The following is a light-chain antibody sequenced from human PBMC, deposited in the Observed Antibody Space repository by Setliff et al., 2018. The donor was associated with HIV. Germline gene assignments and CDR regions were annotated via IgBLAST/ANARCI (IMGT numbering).Light chain of an antibody. Sequence: SVLAQPPSVSGAPGQRVTISCTGNSSNIGANYDAHWYQQFPGTAPKLLIYRNSNRPSGVPGRFSGPKSGASASLAISGLQAEDEADYYCQSYDSSLTGSNVFGGGTQLTVL. CDR2: RNS. CDR1: SSNIGANYD. V-gene: IGLV1-40*01. J-gene: IGLJ3*02. CDR3: QSYDSSLTGSNV.